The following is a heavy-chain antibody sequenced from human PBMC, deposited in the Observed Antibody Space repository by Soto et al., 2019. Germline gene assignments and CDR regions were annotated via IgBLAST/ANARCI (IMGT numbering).Heavy chain of an antibody. V-gene: IGHV1-69*13. CDR2: IIPIFGTA. D-gene: IGHD2-21*02. CDR3: ARDRAYCGGDCYLRGRTDAFDI. J-gene: IGHJ3*02. Sequence: SVKGSCKASGVTFSSYAISWVRQAPGQGLEWMGGIIPIFGTANYAQKFQGRVTITADESTSTAYMELSSLRSEDTAVYYCARDRAYCGGDCYLRGRTDAFDIWGQGTMVTVSS. CDR1: GVTFSSYA.